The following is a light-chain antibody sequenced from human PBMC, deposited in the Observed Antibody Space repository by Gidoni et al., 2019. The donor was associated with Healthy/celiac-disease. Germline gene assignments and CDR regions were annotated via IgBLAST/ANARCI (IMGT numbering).Light chain of an antibody. CDR1: SSNIGAGYD. CDR2: GNS. J-gene: IGLJ2*01. V-gene: IGLV1-40*01. CDR3: QSYDSSLSGPVV. Sequence: QSVLTQPPSVSGAPGQRVTISRTGSSSNIGAGYDVHWYQQLPGTAPKPLIYGNSNRPSGVPDRFSGSKSGTSASLAITGLQAEDEADYYCQSYDSSLSGPVVFGGGTKLTVL.